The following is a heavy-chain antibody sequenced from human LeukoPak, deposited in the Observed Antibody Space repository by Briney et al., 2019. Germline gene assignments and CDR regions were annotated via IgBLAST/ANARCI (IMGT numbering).Heavy chain of an antibody. CDR1: SGSISSYF. J-gene: IGHJ6*04. D-gene: IGHD3-3*01. CDR2: VYSSGNT. V-gene: IGHV4-4*07. Sequence: SETLSLTCTVSSGSISSYFWSWIRQPAGQGLEWIGRVYSSGNTNYNPSLKSRVTMSVDTSKNQFSLKLNSVTAADTAVYYCARGLRFALDVWGKGTTVTVSS. CDR3: ARGLRFALDV.